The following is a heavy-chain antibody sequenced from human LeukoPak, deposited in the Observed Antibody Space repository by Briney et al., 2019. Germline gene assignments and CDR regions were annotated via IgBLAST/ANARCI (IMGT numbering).Heavy chain of an antibody. Sequence: PGGSLRLSCAASGFTFSSYEMNWVRQAPGKGLEWVSYISSSGSIIYYADSVKGRFTISRDNAKNSLYLQMNSLRAEDTAVYYCARDKYYYENSGQQFGYWGQGTLVTVSS. CDR2: ISSSGSII. D-gene: IGHD3-22*01. J-gene: IGHJ4*02. CDR1: GFTFSSYE. CDR3: ARDKYYYENSGQQFGY. V-gene: IGHV3-48*03.